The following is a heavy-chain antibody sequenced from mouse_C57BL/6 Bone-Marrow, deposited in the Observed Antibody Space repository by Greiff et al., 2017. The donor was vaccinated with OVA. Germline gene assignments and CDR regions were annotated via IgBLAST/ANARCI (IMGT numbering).Heavy chain of an antibody. CDR1: GYAFSSSW. J-gene: IGHJ1*03. CDR3: ARKPRHYYGSSRHWYFDV. D-gene: IGHD1-1*01. CDR2: IYPGDGDT. Sequence: QVQLKQSGPELVKPGASVKISCKASGYAFSSSWMNWVKQRPGKGLEWIGRIYPGDGDTNYNGKFKGKATLTADKSSSTAYMQLSSLTSEDSAVYFCARKPRHYYGSSRHWYFDVWGTGTTVTVSS. V-gene: IGHV1-82*01.